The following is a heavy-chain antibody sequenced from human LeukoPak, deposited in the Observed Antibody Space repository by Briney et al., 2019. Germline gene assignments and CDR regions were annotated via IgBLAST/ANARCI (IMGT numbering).Heavy chain of an antibody. CDR1: GXXFXXXG. CDR2: INWXGGST. V-gene: IGHV3-20*04. D-gene: IGHD5-12*01. CDR3: ARVTYYDSLYYFDY. J-gene: IGHJ4*02. Sequence: GGSLRLSCAASGXXFXXXGXXXXXXAXGXXLXXVXGINWXGGSTGYADSVKGRFTISRDNAKNSLYLQMNSLRAEDTALYYCARVTYYDSLYYFDYWGQGTLVTVSS.